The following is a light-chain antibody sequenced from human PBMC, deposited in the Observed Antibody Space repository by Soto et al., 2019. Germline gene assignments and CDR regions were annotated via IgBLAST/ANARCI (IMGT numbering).Light chain of an antibody. Sequence: QSVLTQSPSASASLGASVKLTCTLSSGPSSYAIAWHQQQPEKGPRYLMKLNSDGSHSKGDGIPDRFSGSSFGAERYLTISSLQSEDEADYYCQTWGTGIVVFGGGTKLTVL. V-gene: IGLV4-69*02. J-gene: IGLJ2*01. CDR1: SGPSSYA. CDR2: LNSDGSH. CDR3: QTWGTGIVV.